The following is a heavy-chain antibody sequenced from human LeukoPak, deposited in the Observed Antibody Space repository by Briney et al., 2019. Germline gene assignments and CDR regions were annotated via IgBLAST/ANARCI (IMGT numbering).Heavy chain of an antibody. CDR1: GFTFNSYE. J-gene: IGHJ4*02. CDR2: ISHSGRTI. V-gene: IGHV3-48*03. Sequence: GGSLRLSCAASGFTFNSYEMNWVRQAPGKGLEWVSYISHSGRTIYYADSVKGRFTISRDNAKNTLYLQMNSLRAEDTAVYYCARGGGYSYGSFDYWGQGTLVTVSS. CDR3: ARGGGYSYGSFDY. D-gene: IGHD5-18*01.